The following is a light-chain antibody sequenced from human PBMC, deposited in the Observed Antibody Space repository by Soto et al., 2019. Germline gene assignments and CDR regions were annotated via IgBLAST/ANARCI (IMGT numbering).Light chain of an antibody. Sequence: QSVLTQPPSASGTPGQRVTISCSGSSSNIGSNYVYWYQQLPGTAPKLLIYRNNQRPSGVPDRFSGSKSGTSASLAISGLRSEDEADYCCAAWDDSLSGWVFGGGTQLTVL. J-gene: IGLJ3*02. V-gene: IGLV1-47*01. CDR2: RNN. CDR1: SSNIGSNY. CDR3: AAWDDSLSGWV.